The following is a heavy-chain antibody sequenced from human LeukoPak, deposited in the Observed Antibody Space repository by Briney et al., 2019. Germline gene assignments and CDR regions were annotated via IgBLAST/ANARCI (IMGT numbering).Heavy chain of an antibody. J-gene: IGHJ4*02. Sequence: GESLKISCKGSGYSFTSYWIGWVRQMPGKGLEWMGIIYPGDSDTRYSPSFQGQVTISADKSISTAYLQWSSLKASDTAMYYCARARRGKIAVAGSVDCWGQGTLVTVSS. CDR2: IYPGDSDT. CDR1: GYSFTSYW. V-gene: IGHV5-51*01. D-gene: IGHD6-19*01. CDR3: ARARRGKIAVAGSVDC.